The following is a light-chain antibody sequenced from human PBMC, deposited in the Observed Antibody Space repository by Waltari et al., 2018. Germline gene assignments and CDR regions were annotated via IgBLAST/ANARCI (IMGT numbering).Light chain of an antibody. J-gene: IGKJ1*01. CDR1: QVVRSSS. CDR3: QMYET. Sequence: IVLTQSPGTLSLSPGARATLSCRASQVVRSSSLAWYQQKPGQAPRLLMFGSSNRAPGIPDRFSGSGSGTDFTLTISRLEPEDFAVYYCQMYETFGQGTKVEIK. CDR2: GSS. V-gene: IGKV3-20*01.